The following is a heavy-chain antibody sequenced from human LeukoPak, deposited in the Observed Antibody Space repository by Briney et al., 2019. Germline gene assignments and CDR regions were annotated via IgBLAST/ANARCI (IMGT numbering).Heavy chain of an antibody. J-gene: IGHJ3*02. Sequence: ASVKVSCKASGGTFSSYAISWVRQAPGQGLEWMGRIIPIFGIANYAQKFQGRVTITADKSTSTAYMELSSLRSEDTAVYYCARSPSPLGDYAPDAFDIWGQGTMVTVSS. CDR1: GGTFSSYA. CDR2: IIPIFGIA. D-gene: IGHD4-17*01. CDR3: ARSPSPLGDYAPDAFDI. V-gene: IGHV1-69*04.